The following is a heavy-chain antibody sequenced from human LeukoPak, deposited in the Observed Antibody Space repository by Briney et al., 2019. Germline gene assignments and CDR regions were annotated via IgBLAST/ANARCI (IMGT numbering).Heavy chain of an antibody. CDR2: ISYDGSNK. J-gene: IGHJ4*02. Sequence: QPGGSLRLSCAASGFTFSSYAMHWVRQAPGKGLEWVAVISYDGSNKYYADSVKGRFTISRDNSKNTLYLQMNSLRAEDTAVYYCARDRQRLSGVFDYWGQGTLVTVSS. CDR1: GFTFSSYA. CDR3: ARDRQRLSGVFDY. D-gene: IGHD6-25*01. V-gene: IGHV3-30-3*01.